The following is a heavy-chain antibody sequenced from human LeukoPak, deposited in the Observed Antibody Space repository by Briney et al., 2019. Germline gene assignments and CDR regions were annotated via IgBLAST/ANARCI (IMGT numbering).Heavy chain of an antibody. D-gene: IGHD3-22*01. CDR3: AKPSLYYYDTSGYYRYWYFDL. Sequence: GGSLRLSCAASGFTFSSYWMSWVRQVPGKGLEWVANIKEDGSEKYYVDSVKGRFTISRDNSKNTLYLQMNSLRAEDTAVYYCAKPSLYYYDTSGYYRYWYFDLWGRGTLVTVSS. CDR2: IKEDGSEK. CDR1: GFTFSSYW. J-gene: IGHJ2*01. V-gene: IGHV3-7*01.